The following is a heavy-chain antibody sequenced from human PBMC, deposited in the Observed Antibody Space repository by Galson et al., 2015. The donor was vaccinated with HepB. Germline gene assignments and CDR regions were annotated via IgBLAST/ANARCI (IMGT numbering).Heavy chain of an antibody. CDR2: MNPNSGNT. CDR1: GYTFTSHD. J-gene: IGHJ3*02. CDR3: ARSDPFYSGSSGFNGLDT. D-gene: IGHD3-22*01. V-gene: IGHV1-8*01. Sequence: SVKVSCKASGYTFTSHDINWVRQATGQGLEWMGWMNPNSGNTGYAQKFQGRVTMTRNTAISTAYMELSSLRSEDTAVYYCARSDPFYSGSSGFNGLDTWGQGTMVTVSS.